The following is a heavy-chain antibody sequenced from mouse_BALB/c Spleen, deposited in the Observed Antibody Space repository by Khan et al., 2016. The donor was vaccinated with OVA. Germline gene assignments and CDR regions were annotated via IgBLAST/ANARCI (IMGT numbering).Heavy chain of an antibody. CDR3: ASEWGACIHY. V-gene: IGHV1-77*01. Sequence: QVQLQQSGAELARPGASVKLSCKASGYTFPDYNINWVKQRTGQGLEWIGEIYPGSNNTYYNEKFKGKATLTADKSSSTAYMQLSSLTSEDSAVYFCASEWGACIHYWGQGTLVTVSA. J-gene: IGHJ3*01. CDR1: GYTFPDYN. CDR2: IYPGSNNT.